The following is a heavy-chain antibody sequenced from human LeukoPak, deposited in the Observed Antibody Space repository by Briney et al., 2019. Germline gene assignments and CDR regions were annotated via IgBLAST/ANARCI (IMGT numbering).Heavy chain of an antibody. D-gene: IGHD5-18*01. CDR2: INPSGGST. Sequence: ASVKVSCKASGYTFTSYYMHWVRQAPGQGLEWMGIINPSGGSTSYAQKFQGRVTMTRDTSTSTVYMELSSLRSDDTAVYYCARVDTAMDPFDYWGQGTLVTVSS. CDR1: GYTFTSYY. CDR3: ARVDTAMDPFDY. J-gene: IGHJ4*02. V-gene: IGHV1-46*01.